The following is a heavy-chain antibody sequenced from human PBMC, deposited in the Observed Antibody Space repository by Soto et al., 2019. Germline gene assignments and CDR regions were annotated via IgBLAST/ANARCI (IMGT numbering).Heavy chain of an antibody. CDR2: IYYSGSP. CDR3: ARGHFGVVVGDNWFDP. V-gene: IGHV4-59*01. D-gene: IGHD3-3*01. Sequence: SETLSLTCTVSGGSISSYYWSWIRQPPGKGLEWIGYIYYSGSPNYNPSLKSRVTISVDTSKNQFSLKLSSVTAADTAVYYCARGHFGVVVGDNWFDPWGQGTLVTVSS. CDR1: GGSISSYY. J-gene: IGHJ5*02.